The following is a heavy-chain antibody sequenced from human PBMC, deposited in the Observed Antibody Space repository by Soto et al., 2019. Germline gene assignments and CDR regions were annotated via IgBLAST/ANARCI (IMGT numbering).Heavy chain of an antibody. Sequence: PGGSTHLCCEASGSPLKRYISNLGRPDTGKGLEWVSYISSSSSTIYYADSVKGRFTISRDNAKNSLYLQMNSLRDEDTAIYYCAKMQFAWELEYAFDRWGQGTLVTVSS. CDR1: GSPLKRYI. CDR3: AKMQFAWELEYAFDR. CDR2: ISSSSSTI. D-gene: IGHD3-10*01. V-gene: IGHV3-48*02. J-gene: IGHJ3*02.